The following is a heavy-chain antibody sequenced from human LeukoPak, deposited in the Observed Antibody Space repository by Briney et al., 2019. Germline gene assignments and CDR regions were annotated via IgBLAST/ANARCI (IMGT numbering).Heavy chain of an antibody. CDR3: ARNLVFSNSSGWYHEAFDI. D-gene: IGHD6-13*01. CDR2: IYHSGST. CDR1: GGSISSGGYY. J-gene: IGHJ3*02. V-gene: IGHV4-30-2*01. Sequence: SETLSLTCTVSGGSISSGGYYWSWIRQPPGKGLEWIGYIYHSGSTYYNPSLKSRVTISVDRSKNQFSLKLSSVTAADTAVYYCARNLVFSNSSGWYHEAFDIWGQGTMVTVSS.